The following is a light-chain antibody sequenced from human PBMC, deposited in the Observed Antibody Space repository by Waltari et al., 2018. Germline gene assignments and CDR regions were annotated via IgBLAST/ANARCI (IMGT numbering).Light chain of an antibody. Sequence: DVQMTQSPSTLSASVGDRVTMTCRASQHLSNWLAWYQQKTGKAPKIMIYKTFALESGVPSRVSGSGSGTEFTLTISRLQADDLATYYCQQYYSYSWTFGQGTKVE. CDR2: KTF. CDR3: QQYYSYSWT. CDR1: QHLSNW. J-gene: IGKJ1*01. V-gene: IGKV1-5*03.